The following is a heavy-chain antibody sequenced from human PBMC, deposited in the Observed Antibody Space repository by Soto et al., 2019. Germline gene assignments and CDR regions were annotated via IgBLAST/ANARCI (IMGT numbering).Heavy chain of an antibody. Sequence: GGSLRLSCAASGFTFSSYAMSWVRQAPGKGLEWVSAISGSGGSTYYADSVKGRFTISRDNSKNTLYLQMNSLRAEDTAVYYCAKVSEFFIAYGDYWGPYYFDYWGQGTLVTVSS. CDR3: AKVSEFFIAYGDYWGPYYFDY. CDR2: ISGSGGST. J-gene: IGHJ4*02. D-gene: IGHD4-17*01. V-gene: IGHV3-23*01. CDR1: GFTFSSYA.